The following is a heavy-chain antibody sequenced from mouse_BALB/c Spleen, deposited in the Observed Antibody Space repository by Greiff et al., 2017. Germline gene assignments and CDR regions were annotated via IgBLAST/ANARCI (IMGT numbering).Heavy chain of an antibody. J-gene: IGHJ2*01. V-gene: IGHV5-9-4*01. D-gene: IGHD2-12*01. CDR1: GFTFSSYA. Sequence: EVQRVESGGGLVKPGGSLKLSCAASGFTFSSYAMSWVRQSPEKRLEWVAEISSGGSYTYYPDTVTGRFTISRDNAKNTLYLEMSSLRSEDTAMYYCARRGYRDYFDYWGQGTTLTVSS. CDR2: ISSGGSYT. CDR3: ARRGYRDYFDY.